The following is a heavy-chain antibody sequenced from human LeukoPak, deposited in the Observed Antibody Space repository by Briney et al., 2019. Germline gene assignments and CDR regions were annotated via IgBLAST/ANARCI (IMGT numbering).Heavy chain of an antibody. V-gene: IGHV1-2*02. J-gene: IGHJ3*02. D-gene: IGHD6-13*01. Sequence: ASVKVSCKASGYTFTGYYMHWVRQAPGQGLEWMGWINPNSGGTNYAQEFQGRVTMTRDTSISTAYVELSRLRSDDTAVYYCASTNWVGPIAGDAFDIWGQGTMVTVSS. CDR2: INPNSGGT. CDR1: GYTFTGYY. CDR3: ASTNWVGPIAGDAFDI.